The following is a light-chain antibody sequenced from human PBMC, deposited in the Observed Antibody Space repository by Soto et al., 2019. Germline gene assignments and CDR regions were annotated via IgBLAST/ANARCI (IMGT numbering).Light chain of an antibody. V-gene: IGKV3-15*01. CDR2: GAS. J-gene: IGKJ1*01. CDR3: QQYNIWPSGWT. CDR1: QSVSSN. Sequence: EIVMTQSPATLSVSPGERATLSCRASQSVSSNLAWYQQKPGQAPRLLIYGASTRATGIPARFSGSGSGTEFTLTISSLQSEDFAVYYCQQYNIWPSGWTFGQGTKVEIK.